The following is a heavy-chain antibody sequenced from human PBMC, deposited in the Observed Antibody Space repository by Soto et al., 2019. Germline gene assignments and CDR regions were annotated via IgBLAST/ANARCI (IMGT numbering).Heavy chain of an antibody. CDR3: ASDTGATKGGFDY. D-gene: IGHD1-26*01. CDR2: IYSGGST. J-gene: IGHJ4*02. CDR1: GFTVSSNY. V-gene: IGHV3-53*01. Sequence: LRLSCAASGFTVSSNYMSWVRQAPGKGLEWVSVIYSGGSTYYADSVKGRFTISRDNSKNTLYLQMNSLRAEDTAVYYCASDTGATKGGFDYWGQGTLVTVSS.